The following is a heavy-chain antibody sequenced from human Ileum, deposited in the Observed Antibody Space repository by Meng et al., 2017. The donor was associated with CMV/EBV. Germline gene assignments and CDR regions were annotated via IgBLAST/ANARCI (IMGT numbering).Heavy chain of an antibody. V-gene: IGHV3-48*04. J-gene: IGHJ3*01. D-gene: IGHD6-19*01. CDR1: GFTFSSYS. Sequence: GESLKISCAASGFTFSSYSMNWVRQASGKGLEWLSYISSSSSTIYYADSVKGRFTVSRDNAKNSLYLQINSLRTEDTAVYYCARALGLGAVMPNYDAFDLWGQGTVVTVSS. CDR2: ISSSSSTI. CDR3: ARALGLGAVMPNYDAFDL.